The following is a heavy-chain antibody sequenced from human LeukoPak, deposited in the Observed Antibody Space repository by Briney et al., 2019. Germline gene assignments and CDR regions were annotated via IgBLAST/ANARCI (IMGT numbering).Heavy chain of an antibody. Sequence: PSETLSLTCSVSGGSISNYYWSWMRQPPGKRLEWIGYIHYTGSTNYNPSLKSRVTISVETSKNQFSLKLKSVTAADTAVYYCARGGYYGSGNDFRFDPWGQGTLVTVSS. D-gene: IGHD3-10*01. J-gene: IGHJ5*02. CDR3: ARGGYYGSGNDFRFDP. CDR2: IHYTGST. V-gene: IGHV4-59*01. CDR1: GGSISNYY.